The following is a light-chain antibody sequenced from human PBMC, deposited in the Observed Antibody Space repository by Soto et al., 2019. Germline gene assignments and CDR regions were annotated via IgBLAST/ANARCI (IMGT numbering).Light chain of an antibody. V-gene: IGLV2-14*01. CDR1: SSDVGDYNY. J-gene: IGLJ3*02. Sequence: QSALTQPASVSGSPGQSITISCTGTSSDVGDYNYVSWYQQHPGKAPKVMIYEVSNRPSGVSNRFSGSKSGNTASLTNSGLQAEDEADYYCSSYTSSNTWVFGGGTKLTVL. CDR2: EVS. CDR3: SSYTSSNTWV.